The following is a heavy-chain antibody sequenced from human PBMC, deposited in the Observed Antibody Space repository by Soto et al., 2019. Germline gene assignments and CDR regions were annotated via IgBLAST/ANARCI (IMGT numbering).Heavy chain of an antibody. CDR2: FDPEDGET. CDR1: AYPLTELS. V-gene: IGHV1-24*01. J-gene: IGHJ4*02. D-gene: IGHD3-10*01. CDR3: ATGPMVRGRLLY. Sequence: ASLNFSCNVSAYPLTELSMHWVRQAPGKGLEWMGGFDPEDGETIYAQKFQGRVTMTEDTSTDTAYMELSSLGSEDTAVYYCATGPMVRGRLLYWGQGTLVTVSS.